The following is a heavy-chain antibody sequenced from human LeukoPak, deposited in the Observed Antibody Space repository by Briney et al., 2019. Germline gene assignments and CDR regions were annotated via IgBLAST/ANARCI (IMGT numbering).Heavy chain of an antibody. CDR1: GASIFNYY. V-gene: IGHV4-59*01. Sequence: SETLSLTCNASGASIFNYYWSWIRQAPGKGLEWIGYVHHSGGTNSNPSLGSRVTMSVDTSTSQLSLNLTSVTTADTAVYFCARDLRAKYWGQGTLVFVSS. CDR3: ARDLRAKY. J-gene: IGHJ1*01. CDR2: VHHSGGT. D-gene: IGHD4/OR15-4a*01.